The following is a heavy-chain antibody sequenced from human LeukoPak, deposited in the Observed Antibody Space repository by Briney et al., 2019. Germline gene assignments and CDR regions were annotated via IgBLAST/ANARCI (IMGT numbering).Heavy chain of an antibody. D-gene: IGHD1-26*01. Sequence: ASVKVSCKASGYTFTCYYMHWVRPAPGQGLEGMGWMNTNSGGTTYAQKFQGRVTMTRDTSISTAYMELSRLRSDDTAVYYCAREKQSRWLGAPFDYWGQGTLVTVSS. CDR1: GYTFTCYY. CDR3: AREKQSRWLGAPFDY. V-gene: IGHV1-2*02. J-gene: IGHJ4*02. CDR2: MNTNSGGT.